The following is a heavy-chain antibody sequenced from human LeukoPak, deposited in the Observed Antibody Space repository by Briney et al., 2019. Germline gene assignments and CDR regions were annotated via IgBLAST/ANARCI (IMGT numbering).Heavy chain of an antibody. J-gene: IGHJ3*02. V-gene: IGHV3-53*01. CDR3: AREREVTTSSFDI. D-gene: IGHD4-17*01. CDR2: IYSGGST. CDR1: GFSFSRYW. Sequence: PGGSLRLSCASSGFSFSRYWMSWVRQAPGKGLEGVSVIYSGGSTYYADSVKGRFTLSRDNSKNTLYLQMNSLRAEDTAVYYCAREREVTTSSFDIWGQGTMVTVSS.